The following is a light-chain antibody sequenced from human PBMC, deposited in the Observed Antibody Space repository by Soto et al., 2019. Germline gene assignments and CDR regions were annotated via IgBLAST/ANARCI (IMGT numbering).Light chain of an antibody. V-gene: IGLV2-23*01. J-gene: IGLJ1*01. CDR3: CSYTRSGTYV. CDR2: EAN. Sequence: QSALTQPASVSGSPGQSITISCTGNSSDVGAYNLVSWFQQHPGKAPKLLISEANSRPSGVSARFSPSKSGNTASLTISGLQSEDEAEYYCCSYTRSGTYVFGSGTKLTVL. CDR1: SSDVGAYNL.